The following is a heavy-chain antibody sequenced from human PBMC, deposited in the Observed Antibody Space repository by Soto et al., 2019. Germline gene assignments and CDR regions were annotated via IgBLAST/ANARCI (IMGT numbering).Heavy chain of an antibody. CDR1: GFTFSSYA. V-gene: IGHV3-30-3*01. D-gene: IGHD5-18*01. Sequence: GGSLRLSCAASGFTFSSYAMHWVRQAPGKGLEWVAVISYDGSNKYYADSVKGRFTISRDNSKNTLYLQMNSLRAEDTAVYYCARESYGYVLGVYYYGMDVWGQGTTVTVSS. CDR2: ISYDGSNK. CDR3: ARESYGYVLGVYYYGMDV. J-gene: IGHJ6*02.